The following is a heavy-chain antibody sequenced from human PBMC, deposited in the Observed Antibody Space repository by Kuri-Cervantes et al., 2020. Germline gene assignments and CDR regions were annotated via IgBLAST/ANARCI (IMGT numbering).Heavy chain of an antibody. CDR1: GYTFTGYY. CDR3: ARDHRGSSTRRSGMDV. J-gene: IGHJ6*02. V-gene: IGHV1-2*02. CDR2: INPNSGGT. D-gene: IGHD2-2*01. Sequence: ASVKVSCKASGYTFTGYYMHWVRQAPGQGLEWMGWINPNSGGTNYAQKFQGRVTMTRDTSISTAYMELSSLRSDDTAVYYCARDHRGSSTRRSGMDVWGQGTTVTVSS.